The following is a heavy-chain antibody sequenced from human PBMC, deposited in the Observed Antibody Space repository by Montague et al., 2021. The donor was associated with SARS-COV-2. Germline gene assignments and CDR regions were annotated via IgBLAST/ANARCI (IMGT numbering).Heavy chain of an antibody. V-gene: IGHV4-34*01. D-gene: IGHD2-8*01. CDR1: GGSFSGCY. J-gene: IGHJ4*02. CDR2: INHSGST. Sequence: SETLSLTCAVYGGSFSGCYWSWIRHPPGKGLEWIGEINHSGSTNYNPSLKSRVTISVDTSKNQFSLKLSSVTAADTAVYYCARANGYYFDYWGQGTLVTVSS. CDR3: ARANGYYFDY.